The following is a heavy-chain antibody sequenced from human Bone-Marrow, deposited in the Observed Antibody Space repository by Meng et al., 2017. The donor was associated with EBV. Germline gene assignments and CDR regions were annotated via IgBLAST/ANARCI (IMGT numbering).Heavy chain of an antibody. D-gene: IGHD4-11*01. Sequence: QVQLVQAGAEVKQPGASVKVSCKASGYTFTGHYMHWVRQAPGQGLEWMGRIDPNSGGADYAQKFQGGVTMTRDTSISTFYMELSRLTSDDTAVYFCARASDYGNDLDYWGQGTLVTVSS. CDR2: IDPNSGGA. V-gene: IGHV1-2*06. CDR3: ARASDYGNDLDY. CDR1: GYTFTGHY. J-gene: IGHJ4*02.